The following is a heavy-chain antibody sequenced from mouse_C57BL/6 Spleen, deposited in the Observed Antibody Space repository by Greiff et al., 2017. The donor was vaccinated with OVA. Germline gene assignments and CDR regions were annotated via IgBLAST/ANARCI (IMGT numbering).Heavy chain of an antibody. Sequence: QVQLQQPGAELVKPGASVKMSCKASGYTFTSYWITWVKQRPGQGLEWIGDIYPGSGSTNYNEKFKSKATLTVDKSSSTAYMQLSSLTSEDSAVYYCARSVHYYGSRKYFDVWGTGTTVTVSS. J-gene: IGHJ1*03. V-gene: IGHV1-55*01. CDR2: IYPGSGST. D-gene: IGHD1-1*01. CDR3: ARSVHYYGSRKYFDV. CDR1: GYTFTSYW.